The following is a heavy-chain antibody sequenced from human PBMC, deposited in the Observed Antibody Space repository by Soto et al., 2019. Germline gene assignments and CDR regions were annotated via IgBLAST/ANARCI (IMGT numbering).Heavy chain of an antibody. D-gene: IGHD3-22*01. Sequence: ETLSLTCTVSGGSISSSSYYWGWIRQPPGKGLEWIGSIYYSGSTYYNPSLKSRVTISVGTSKNQFSLKLSSVTAADTAVYYCARRLYYDSSGFEGGGMDVWGQGTTV. J-gene: IGHJ6*02. CDR1: GGSISSSSYY. CDR3: ARRLYYDSSGFEGGGMDV. CDR2: IYYSGST. V-gene: IGHV4-39*01.